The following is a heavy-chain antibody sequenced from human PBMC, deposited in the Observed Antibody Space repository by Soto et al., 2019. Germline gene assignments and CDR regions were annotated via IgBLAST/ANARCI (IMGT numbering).Heavy chain of an antibody. V-gene: IGHV4-39*01. J-gene: IGHJ4*02. D-gene: IGHD1-20*01. Sequence: SETLSLTCNVSGGSISSSRSYWAWFRQPPGKELEWIANIFYAGNTYYNPSLKSRVTVSVDTSKNQFSLRLGSVTAADTAVYYCARHLTPYSWNDGWGQGTLVTVSS. CDR3: ARHLTPYSWNDG. CDR1: GGSISSSRSY. CDR2: IFYAGNT.